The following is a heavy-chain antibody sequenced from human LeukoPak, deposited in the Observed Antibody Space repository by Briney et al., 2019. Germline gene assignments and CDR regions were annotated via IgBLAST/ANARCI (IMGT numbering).Heavy chain of an antibody. Sequence: ASVTVSCKASGYTFTGYYIHWVRQAPGQGLEWMGWINPNSGGTKYAQSLQGRVTMTRDTSSSTAHMELSRLRSDDTAVYYCARGDCSVSGCHGGNWFDPWGQGTLVTVSS. J-gene: IGHJ5*02. CDR3: ARGDCSVSGCHGGNWFDP. CDR2: INPNSGGT. CDR1: GYTFTGYY. V-gene: IGHV1-2*02. D-gene: IGHD2-15*01.